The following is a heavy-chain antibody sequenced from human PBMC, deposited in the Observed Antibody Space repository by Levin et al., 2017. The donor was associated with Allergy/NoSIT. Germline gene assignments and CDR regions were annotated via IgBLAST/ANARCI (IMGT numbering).Heavy chain of an antibody. Sequence: QPGGSLRLSCAASGFTFSSYAMSWVRQAPGKGLEWVSAISGSGGSTYYADSVKGRFTISRDNSKNTLYLQMNSLRAEDTAVYYCAKTVVAATFHYYYGMDVWGQGTTVTVSS. D-gene: IGHD2-15*01. V-gene: IGHV3-23*01. CDR2: ISGSGGST. J-gene: IGHJ6*02. CDR3: AKTVVAATFHYYYGMDV. CDR1: GFTFSSYA.